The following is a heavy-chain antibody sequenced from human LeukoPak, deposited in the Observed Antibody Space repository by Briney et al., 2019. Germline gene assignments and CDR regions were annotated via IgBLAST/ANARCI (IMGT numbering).Heavy chain of an antibody. Sequence: GGSLRLSCAASGFTFSSYAMHWVRQAPGKGLEYVSAISSNGGSTYYANSVKGRFTIPRDNSKNTLYLQMGSLRAEDMAVYYCARGFRGYDSSGFQGSYWYFDLWGRGTLVTVSS. V-gene: IGHV3-64*01. CDR2: ISSNGGST. CDR1: GFTFSSYA. CDR3: ARGFRGYDSSGFQGSYWYFDL. D-gene: IGHD3-22*01. J-gene: IGHJ2*01.